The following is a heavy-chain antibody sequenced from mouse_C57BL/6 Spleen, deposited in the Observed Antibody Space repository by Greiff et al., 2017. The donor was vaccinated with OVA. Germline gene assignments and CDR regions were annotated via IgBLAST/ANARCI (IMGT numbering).Heavy chain of an antibody. CDR2: ISSGGSYT. CDR3: ARLLTGSFAY. J-gene: IGHJ3*01. D-gene: IGHD4-1*01. V-gene: IGHV5-6*01. Sequence: EVQRVESGGDLVKPGGSLKLSCAASGFTFSSYGMSWVRQTPDKRLEWVATISSGGSYTYYPDSVKGRFTISRDNAKNTLYLQMSSLKSEDTAMYYCARLLTGSFAYWGQGTLVTVSA. CDR1: GFTFSSYG.